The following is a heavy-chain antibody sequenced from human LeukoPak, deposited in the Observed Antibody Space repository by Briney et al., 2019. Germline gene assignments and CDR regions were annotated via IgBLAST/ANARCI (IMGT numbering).Heavy chain of an antibody. CDR2: IIPIFGTA. J-gene: IGHJ4*02. V-gene: IGHV1-69*05. CDR3: ARSPLDTAMVPHFDY. Sequence: SVKVSCKASGGTFSSYAISWVRQAPGQGLEWMGGIIPIFGTANYAQKFQGRVTITTDESTSTAYMELSSLRSEDTAVYYCARSPLDTAMVPHFDYWGQGTLVTVCS. CDR1: GGTFSSYA. D-gene: IGHD5-18*01.